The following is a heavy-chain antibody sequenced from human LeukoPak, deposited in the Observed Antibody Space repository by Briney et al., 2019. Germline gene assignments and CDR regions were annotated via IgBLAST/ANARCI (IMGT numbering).Heavy chain of an antibody. CDR3: ARHPRRGNLFDP. CDR1: GGSFSDYH. J-gene: IGHJ5*02. CDR2: INHSGST. Sequence: SETLSLTCAVYGGSFSDYHWSWIRQPPGKGLEWIGEINHSGSTSYIPSLKSRVTISVDTSKNQFSLKLSSVTAADTAVYYCARHPRRGNLFDPWGQGTLVTVSS. V-gene: IGHV4-34*01.